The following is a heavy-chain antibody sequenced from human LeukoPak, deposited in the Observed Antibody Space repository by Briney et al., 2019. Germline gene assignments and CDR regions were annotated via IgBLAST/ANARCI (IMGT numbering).Heavy chain of an antibody. CDR3: ARARYCSSTSCQNWYFDL. CDR1: GFTFSSYS. D-gene: IGHD2-2*01. Sequence: PGGSLILSCAASGFTFSSYSMNWVRQAPGKGLEWVSSISSSSSYIYYADSVKGRFTISRDNAKNSLYLRMNSLRAEDTAVYYCARARYCSSTSCQNWYFDLWGRGTLVTVSS. J-gene: IGHJ2*01. CDR2: ISSSSSYI. V-gene: IGHV3-21*01.